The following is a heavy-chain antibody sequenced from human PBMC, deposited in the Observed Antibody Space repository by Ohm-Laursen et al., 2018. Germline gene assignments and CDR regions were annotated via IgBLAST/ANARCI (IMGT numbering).Heavy chain of an antibody. CDR3: RSGWYVDY. J-gene: IGHJ4*02. Sequence: GSLRLSCTASGFTFSTYSMNWVRQAPGKGLEWVSSISSDNSYMFYADSVKGRFTISRGNAKSSLYLQMNSLRAEDTAVYYCRSGWYVDYWGQGTLVTVSS. V-gene: IGHV3-21*01. CDR2: ISSDNSYM. D-gene: IGHD6-19*01. CDR1: GFTFSTYS.